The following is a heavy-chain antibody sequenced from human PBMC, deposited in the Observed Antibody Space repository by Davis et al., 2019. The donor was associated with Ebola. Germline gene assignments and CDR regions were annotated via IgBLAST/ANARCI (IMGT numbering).Heavy chain of an antibody. Sequence: MPSETLSLTCGVSGGAISRDGYSWSWIRQPPGQGLEWIGYIYHSGSTYYNPSLKNRVIISVDRSKNQFSLNLSSVTAADTAVYCCARGNYGDYIVLYYYNMDVWGQGTTVTVSS. D-gene: IGHD4-17*01. J-gene: IGHJ6*02. CDR3: ARGNYGDYIVLYYYNMDV. V-gene: IGHV4-30-2*01. CDR2: IYHSGST. CDR1: GGAISRDGYS.